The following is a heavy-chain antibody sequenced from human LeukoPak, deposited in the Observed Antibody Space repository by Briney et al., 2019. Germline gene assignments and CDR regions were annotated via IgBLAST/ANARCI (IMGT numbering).Heavy chain of an antibody. CDR2: ISTYNGNP. Sequence: ASVKVSCKASGYTFTGYYMHWVRQAPGQGLEWMGWISTYNGNPNYAQNFRDRVTMITDTPTTTAYMELTSLTSDDTAMYYCARARTLHNWFDPWGQGTLVTVSS. CDR3: ARARTLHNWFDP. D-gene: IGHD1-14*01. CDR1: GYTFTGYY. V-gene: IGHV1-18*04. J-gene: IGHJ5*02.